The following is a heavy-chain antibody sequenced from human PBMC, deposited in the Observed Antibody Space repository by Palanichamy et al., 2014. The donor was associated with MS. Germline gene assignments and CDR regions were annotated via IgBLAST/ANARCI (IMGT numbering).Heavy chain of an antibody. Sequence: QVQLQESGPGPVKPSETLSLTCTVSGDSLSGYSGNWIRQAPGKGLEWIGNVYNSGRTNYNPSLKSRLTMSIDMSKNQFFLNLNSMTAADTAMYYCARGDKYDNGWPYFDFWGQGILVSVAS. CDR1: GDSLSGYS. CDR2: VYNSGRT. J-gene: IGHJ4*02. V-gene: IGHV4-59*13. CDR3: ARGDKYDNGWPYFDF. D-gene: IGHD6-19*01.